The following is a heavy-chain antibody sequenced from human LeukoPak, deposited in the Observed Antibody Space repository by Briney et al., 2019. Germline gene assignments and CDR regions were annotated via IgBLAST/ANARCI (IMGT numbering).Heavy chain of an antibody. D-gene: IGHD3-9*01. CDR3: AKAHYDILTGYYTNYYYGMDV. V-gene: IGHV3-23*01. CDR1: GFTFSSYA. J-gene: IGHJ6*02. Sequence: GGSLRLSCAASGFTFSSYAMSWVRQAPGKGLEWVSAISGSGGSTYYADSVKGRFTISRDNSKNTLYLQMNSLRAGDTAVYYCAKAHYDILTGYYTNYYYGMDVWGQGTTVTVSS. CDR2: ISGSGGST.